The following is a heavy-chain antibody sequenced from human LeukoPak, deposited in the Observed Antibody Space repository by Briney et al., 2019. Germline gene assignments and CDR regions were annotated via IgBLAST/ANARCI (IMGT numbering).Heavy chain of an antibody. Sequence: PGGSLRLSCAASGFTFSSYAMSWVRQAPGKGLEWVSAISGSGGSTYYADSVKGRFTISRDNSKNTLYLQMNSLRAEDTAVYYCAKSGGVVVVAHCCMDVWGQGTTVTVSS. D-gene: IGHD2-15*01. CDR1: GFTFSSYA. V-gene: IGHV3-23*01. J-gene: IGHJ6*02. CDR3: AKSGGVVVVAHCCMDV. CDR2: ISGSGGST.